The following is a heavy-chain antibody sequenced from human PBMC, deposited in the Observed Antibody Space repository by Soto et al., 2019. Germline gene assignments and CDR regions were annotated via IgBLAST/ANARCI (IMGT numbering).Heavy chain of an antibody. Sequence: PSETLSLTCTVSGGTIISYYWSWIRKPPGKGLEWIGYFYCSGSTNYNPSLKSRVTISVDRSKNQFSLKLSSVTAADTAVYYCASLIGRGYSGYDYCDYWGQGTLVTSPQ. D-gene: IGHD5-12*01. V-gene: IGHV4-59*12. J-gene: IGHJ4*02. CDR3: ASLIGRGYSGYDYCDY. CDR2: FYCSGST. CDR1: GGTIISYY.